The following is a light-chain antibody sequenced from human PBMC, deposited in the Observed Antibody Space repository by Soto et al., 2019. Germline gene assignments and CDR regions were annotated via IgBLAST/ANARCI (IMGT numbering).Light chain of an antibody. CDR3: SSYTSSSTVV. CDR2: DVS. J-gene: IGLJ2*01. V-gene: IGLV2-14*01. Sequence: QSVLTQPASVSGSPGQSITISCSGTSSDVCGYNYVSWYQQHPGKAPKLMIYDVSNRPSGVSNRFSGSKSGNTASLTISGLQAEDEADYYCSSYTSSSTVVFGGVTKLTVL. CDR1: SSDVCGYNY.